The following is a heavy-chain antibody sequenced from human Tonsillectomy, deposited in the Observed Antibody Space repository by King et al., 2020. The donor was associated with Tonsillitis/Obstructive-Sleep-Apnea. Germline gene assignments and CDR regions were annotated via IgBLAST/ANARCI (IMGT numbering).Heavy chain of an antibody. V-gene: IGHV3-48*03. J-gene: IGHJ3*02. Sequence: VQLVESGGGLVQPGGSLRLYCAASGFTFSSYEMNWVRQAPGKGLEWVSYISSSGSTIYYADSVKGRFTISRDNAKNSLYLQMNSLRAEDTAVYYCARDLVGSGGAFDIWGQGTMVTVSS. CDR1: GFTFSSYE. D-gene: IGHD2-15*01. CDR2: ISSSGSTI. CDR3: ARDLVGSGGAFDI.